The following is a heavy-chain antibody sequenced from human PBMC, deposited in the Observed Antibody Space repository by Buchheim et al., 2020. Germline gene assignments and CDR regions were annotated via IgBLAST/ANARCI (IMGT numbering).Heavy chain of an antibody. V-gene: IGHV4-31*03. D-gene: IGHD3-10*01. CDR3: ARYGSGNYLTFDH. CDR2: IYYSGST. CDR1: GGSVSTSGYR. J-gene: IGHJ4*02. Sequence: QLQESGPGLVKPSQTLSLTCKISGGSVSTSGYRWGWIRQFPGKGLEWIGYIYYSGSTYYNPSLKSRVSISLDTSENQFSLNLSSVTAADTAVYYCARYGSGNYLTFDHWGQGTL.